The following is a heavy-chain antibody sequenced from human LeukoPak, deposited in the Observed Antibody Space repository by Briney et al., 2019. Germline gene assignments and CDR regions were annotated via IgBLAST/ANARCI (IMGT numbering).Heavy chain of an antibody. CDR3: ARSGGWQDAFDI. V-gene: IGHV1-46*01. Sequence: ASVKVSCKASGYTFTGHYMHCVRQAPGQGLEWMGVINPRAGTTSYAQKFQGRVTMTRDTSTSTVYMELSSPRSEDTAVYYCARSGGWQDAFDIWGQGTMVTVSS. J-gene: IGHJ3*02. CDR1: GYTFTGHY. CDR2: INPRAGTT. D-gene: IGHD3-10*01.